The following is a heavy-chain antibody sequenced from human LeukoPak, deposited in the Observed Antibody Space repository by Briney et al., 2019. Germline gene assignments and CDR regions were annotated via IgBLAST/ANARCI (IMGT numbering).Heavy chain of an antibody. V-gene: IGHV1-2*02. CDR3: ARADRLHGGPYLIGP. CDR1: GHSFTDSY. Sequence: ASVKVSCKPSGHSFTDSYMHWVRQAPGQGLEWMGWINPNSGGTSSAQKFQGRITMTRDTSITTVYMEVSWLTSDDTAIYYCARADRLHGGPYLIGPWGQGTLVPVSS. CDR2: INPNSGGT. D-gene: IGHD3-16*01. J-gene: IGHJ5*02.